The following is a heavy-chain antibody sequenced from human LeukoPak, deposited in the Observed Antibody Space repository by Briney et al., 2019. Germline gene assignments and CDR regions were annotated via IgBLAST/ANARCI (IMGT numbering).Heavy chain of an antibody. CDR2: IYYSGST. CDR1: GGSISSSSYY. D-gene: IGHD3-3*01. CDR3: ARLVPERGYKYYFDY. Sequence: SETLSLTCTVSGGSISSSSYYWGWIRQPPGKGLEWIGSIYYSGSTYCNPSLKSRVTISVDTSKNQFSLKLSSVTAADTAVYYCARLVPERGYKYYFDYWGQGTLVTVSS. V-gene: IGHV4-39*01. J-gene: IGHJ4*02.